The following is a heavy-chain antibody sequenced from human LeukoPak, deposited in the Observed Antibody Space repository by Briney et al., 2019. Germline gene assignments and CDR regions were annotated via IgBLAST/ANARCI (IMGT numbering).Heavy chain of an antibody. CDR2: IIPILGIA. CDR1: GGTFSSYA. V-gene: IGHV1-69*04. D-gene: IGHD2-15*01. J-gene: IGHJ3*02. CDR3: ARCASGGLDAVDI. Sequence: ASVKVSCKASGGTFSSYAISWVRQAPGQGLEWMGRIIPILGIANYAQKFQGRVTITADKSTSTAYMELSSLRSEDTAVYYCARCASGGLDAVDIWGQGTMVTVSS.